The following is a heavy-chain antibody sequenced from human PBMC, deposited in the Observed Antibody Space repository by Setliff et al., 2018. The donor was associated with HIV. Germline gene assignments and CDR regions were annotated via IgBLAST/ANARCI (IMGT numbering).Heavy chain of an antibody. D-gene: IGHD3-10*01. CDR2: IKHSGST. CDR1: GGSFNGYY. V-gene: IGHV4-34*10. Sequence: SETLSLTCAVYGGSFNGYYWSWIRQHPGKGLEWIGEIKHSGSTNYNPSLKSRVTMSVDKSKNQFSLRLSSVTAADTAVYYCARRIDDSGSFPDKNWFDTWGQGSLVTVSS. CDR3: ARRIDDSGSFPDKNWFDT. J-gene: IGHJ5*02.